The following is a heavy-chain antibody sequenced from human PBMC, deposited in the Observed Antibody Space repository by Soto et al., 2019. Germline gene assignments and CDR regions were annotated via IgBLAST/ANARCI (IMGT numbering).Heavy chain of an antibody. CDR2: FDPEDGET. CDR3: AREYYYGSGPTY. CDR1: GYTLTELS. D-gene: IGHD3-10*01. Sequence: ASVKVSCKVSGYTLTELSMHWVRQAPGKGLEWMGGFDPEDGETIYAQKFQGRVTMTEDTSTDTAYMELSSLRSDDTAVYYCAREYYYGSGPTYWGQGTLVTVSS. V-gene: IGHV1-24*01. J-gene: IGHJ4*02.